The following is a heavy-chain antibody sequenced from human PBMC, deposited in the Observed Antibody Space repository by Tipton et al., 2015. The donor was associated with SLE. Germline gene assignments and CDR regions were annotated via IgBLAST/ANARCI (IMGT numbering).Heavy chain of an antibody. D-gene: IGHD4-17*01. CDR1: GFTFSSYG. CDR2: IRYDGSNK. V-gene: IGHV3-30*02. Sequence: SLRLSCAASGFTFSSYGMHWVRQAPGKGLEWVAFIRYDGSNKYYADSVKGRFTISRDNSKNTLYLQMNSLRAEDTAVYYCAKWATTVTTEDAFDIWGQGTMVTVSS. CDR3: AKWATTVTTEDAFDI. J-gene: IGHJ3*02.